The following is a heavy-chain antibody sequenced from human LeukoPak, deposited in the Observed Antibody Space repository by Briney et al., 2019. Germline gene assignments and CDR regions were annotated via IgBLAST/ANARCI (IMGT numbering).Heavy chain of an antibody. CDR3: ARGGLGSAFDN. Sequence: PGGSLRLSCAASGFTFSTYALSWVRQAPGKGLECVSAISGSGGSTYSAASLKGRFTISRDNSKTPLYLQIDSLRADDTAVFYCARGGLGSAFDNWGQGTLVTVSS. CDR2: ISGSGGST. CDR1: GFTFSTYA. V-gene: IGHV3-23*01. J-gene: IGHJ4*02. D-gene: IGHD6-19*01.